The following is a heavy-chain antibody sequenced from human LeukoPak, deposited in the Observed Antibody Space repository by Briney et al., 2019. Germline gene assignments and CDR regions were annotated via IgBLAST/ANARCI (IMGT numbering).Heavy chain of an antibody. V-gene: IGHV1-2*04. CDR1: GYTFTGYY. CDR3: ARDRENYGDYVSYWFDP. D-gene: IGHD4-17*01. Sequence: ASVKVSCKASGYTFTGYYMHWVRQAPGQGLEWMRWINPNSGGTNYAQKFQGWVTMTRDTSISTAYMELSRLRSDDTAVYYCARDRENYGDYVSYWFDPWGQGTLVTVSS. J-gene: IGHJ5*02. CDR2: INPNSGGT.